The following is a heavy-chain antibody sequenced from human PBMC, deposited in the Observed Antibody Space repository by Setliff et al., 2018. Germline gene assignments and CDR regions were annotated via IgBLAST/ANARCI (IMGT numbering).Heavy chain of an antibody. D-gene: IGHD3-22*01. J-gene: IGHJ3*02. CDR1: GGSISSDTYY. V-gene: IGHV4-39*07. Sequence: SETLSLTCTVSGGSISSDTYYWGWIRQPPGKGLEWIGEINHSGSTNYNPSLKSRVTISVDTSKNQFSLKLSSVTAADTAVYYCARGKIRITMIVVPTGGAFDIWGQGTMVTVSS. CDR2: INHSGST. CDR3: ARGKIRITMIVVPTGGAFDI.